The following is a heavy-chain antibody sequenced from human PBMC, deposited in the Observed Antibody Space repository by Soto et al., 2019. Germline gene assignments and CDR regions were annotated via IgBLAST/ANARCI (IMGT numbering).Heavy chain of an antibody. CDR2: IYSGGST. CDR1: GFTVSSNY. CDR3: ARGPTKSITMVRGVPVYFDY. Sequence: EVQLVESGGGLVQPGGSLRLSCAASGFTVSSNYMSWVRQAPGKGLEWVSVIYSGGSTYYEDSVKGRFTISRHNSKNTLYLQMNSLRAEDTAVYYCARGPTKSITMVRGVPVYFDYWGQGTLVTVSS. J-gene: IGHJ4*02. V-gene: IGHV3-53*04. D-gene: IGHD3-10*01.